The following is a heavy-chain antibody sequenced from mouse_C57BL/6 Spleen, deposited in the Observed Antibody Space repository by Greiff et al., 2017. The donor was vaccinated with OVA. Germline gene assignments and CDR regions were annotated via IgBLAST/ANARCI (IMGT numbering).Heavy chain of an antibody. J-gene: IGHJ4*01. CDR2: IDPENGDT. D-gene: IGHD1-1*01. CDR1: GFNIKDDY. CDR3: TTNDGSHYAMDY. Sequence: EVKVVESGAELVRPGASVKLSCTASGFNIKDDYMHWVKQRPEQGLEWIGWIDPENGDTEYASKFQGKATITADTSSNTAYLQLSSLTSEDTAVYYCTTNDGSHYAMDYWGQGTSVTVSS. V-gene: IGHV14-4*01.